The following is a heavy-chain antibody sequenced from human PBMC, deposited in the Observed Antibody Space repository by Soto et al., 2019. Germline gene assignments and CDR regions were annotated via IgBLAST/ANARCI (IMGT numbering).Heavy chain of an antibody. CDR1: GGSISSGGYS. D-gene: IGHD3-3*01. Sequence: SETLSLTCAVSGGSISSGGYSWSWIRQPPGKGLEWIGYIYHSGSTYYNPSLKSRVTISVDRSKNQFSLKLSSVTAADTAVYYCAGTLRFLEWLFIWGQGTMVTVSS. CDR2: IYHSGST. CDR3: AGTLRFLEWLFI. V-gene: IGHV4-30-2*01. J-gene: IGHJ3*02.